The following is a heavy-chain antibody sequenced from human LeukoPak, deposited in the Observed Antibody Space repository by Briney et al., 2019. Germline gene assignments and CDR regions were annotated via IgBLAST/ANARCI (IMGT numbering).Heavy chain of an antibody. D-gene: IGHD2-8*02. Sequence: PSETLSLTCAVYGGSFSGYYWSWIRQPPGKGLEWIGEINHSGSTNYNPSLKSRVTISVDTSMNQFSLKLSSVTAADTAVYYCAVLYGSTDAFDIWGQGTMVTVSS. J-gene: IGHJ3*02. CDR1: GGSFSGYY. CDR3: AVLYGSTDAFDI. CDR2: INHSGST. V-gene: IGHV4-34*01.